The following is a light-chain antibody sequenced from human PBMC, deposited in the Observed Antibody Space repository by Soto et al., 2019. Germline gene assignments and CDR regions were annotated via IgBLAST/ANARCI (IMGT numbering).Light chain of an antibody. CDR2: RAS. V-gene: IGKV3-20*01. CDR3: HHYGYGAST. J-gene: IGKJ2*01. CDR1: ESVRNNS. Sequence: ELVLTQSPGTLSLSPRERATLSCRASESVRNNSLAWYQQHPGQAPRLLIFRASSRAPGIPEMFTGSASGADFSLTISRLEPEDSAMYFCHHYGYGASTLGQRTKLETK.